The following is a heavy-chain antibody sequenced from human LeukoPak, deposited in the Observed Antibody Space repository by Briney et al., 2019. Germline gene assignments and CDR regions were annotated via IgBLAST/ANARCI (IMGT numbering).Heavy chain of an antibody. D-gene: IGHD6-13*01. J-gene: IGHJ1*01. Sequence: GGSLRLSCAASGFTFSSYSMNWVRQAPGKGLEWVSYISSSSSTIYYADSVKGRFIISRDNAKNSLYLQMNSLRAEDTAVYYCARVRYSSSWSAEYFQHWGQGTLVTVSS. CDR3: ARVRYSSSWSAEYFQH. CDR1: GFTFSSYS. CDR2: ISSSSSTI. V-gene: IGHV3-48*01.